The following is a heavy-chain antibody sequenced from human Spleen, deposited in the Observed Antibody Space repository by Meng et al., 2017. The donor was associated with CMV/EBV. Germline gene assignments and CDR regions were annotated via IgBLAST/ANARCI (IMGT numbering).Heavy chain of an antibody. J-gene: IGHJ1*01. CDR1: GGTFSSFA. CDR2: IMPIFGTA. D-gene: IGHD1-26*01. Sequence: KAYGGTFSSFAISWVRQAPGQGLEWVGGIMPIFGTANYAQKFQGRVTITTDEYTTTAYMELSSLRSEDTAVYYCARVGGVGTTRYFQHWGQGTLVTVSS. V-gene: IGHV1-69*05. CDR3: ARVGGVGTTRYFQH.